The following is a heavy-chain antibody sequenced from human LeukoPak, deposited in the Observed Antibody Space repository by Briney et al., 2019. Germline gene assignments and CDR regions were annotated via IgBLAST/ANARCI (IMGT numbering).Heavy chain of an antibody. CDR3: ARAPIQYCGGDCDTFDI. D-gene: IGHD2-21*02. Sequence: QTGGSLRLSCAASGFTFSNYWMHWVRQAPGKGLVWVSHIDSDGSSTKYADSVKGRFTISRDNAKNTLYLQMDSLRAGDTAMFYCARAPIQYCGGDCDTFDIWGQGTMVTVSS. V-gene: IGHV3-74*01. J-gene: IGHJ3*02. CDR1: GFTFSNYW. CDR2: IDSDGSST.